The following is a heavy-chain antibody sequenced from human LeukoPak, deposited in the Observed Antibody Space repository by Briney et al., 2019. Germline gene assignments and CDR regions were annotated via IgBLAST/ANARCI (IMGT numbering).Heavy chain of an antibody. V-gene: IGHV4-59*01. CDR1: GGSISSSY. J-gene: IGHJ5*02. CDR3: ARDQGTWWFDP. D-gene: IGHD3-10*01. CDR2: IHNSGST. Sequence: PSETLSLTCTVSGGSISSSYWSWIRQPPGKGLEWIGCIHNSGSTNYNPSLKSRVTISVDMSKNQFSLKLSSVTAADTAVYYCARDQGTWWFDPWGQGTLVTVSS.